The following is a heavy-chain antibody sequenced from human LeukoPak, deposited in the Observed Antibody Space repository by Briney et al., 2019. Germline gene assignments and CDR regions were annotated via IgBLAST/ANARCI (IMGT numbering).Heavy chain of an antibody. CDR3: ARTDGYKAHYFDY. Sequence: SETLSLTCTVSGDSISSTGYYWSWIRQPPGKGLEWIGYIYYSGSTYYNPSLKSRVTISVDTSKNQFSLKLSSVTAADTAVYYCARTDGYKAHYFDYWGQGTLVTVSS. D-gene: IGHD5-24*01. CDR1: GDSISSTGYY. CDR2: IYYSGST. V-gene: IGHV4-30-4*01. J-gene: IGHJ4*02.